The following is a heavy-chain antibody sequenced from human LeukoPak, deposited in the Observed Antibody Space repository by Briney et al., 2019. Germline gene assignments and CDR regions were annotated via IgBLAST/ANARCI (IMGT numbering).Heavy chain of an antibody. J-gene: IGHJ6*03. V-gene: IGHV1-2*02. CDR3: ARGVTGIYYYYYMDV. D-gene: IGHD3-10*01. Sequence: GASVTVSCTASGYTFTGYYMHWVRQAPGQGLEWMGWINPDSGGTNYAQKFQGGVTMTRDTSISTAYMELSRLRSDDTAVYYCARGVTGIYYYYYMDVWGKGTTVTVSS. CDR2: INPDSGGT. CDR1: GYTFTGYY.